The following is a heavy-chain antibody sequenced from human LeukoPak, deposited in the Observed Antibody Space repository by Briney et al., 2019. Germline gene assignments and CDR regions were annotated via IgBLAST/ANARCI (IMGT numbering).Heavy chain of an antibody. Sequence: GGSLRLSCAASGFTFSSYAMSWLRQAPGKGLEWVSAISGSGGSTYYADSVKGRFTISRDNSKNTLYLQMNSLRAEDTAVYYCAKAVDYGRHYYFDYWGQGTLVTVSS. D-gene: IGHD4-17*01. CDR1: GFTFSSYA. CDR2: ISGSGGST. CDR3: AKAVDYGRHYYFDY. J-gene: IGHJ4*02. V-gene: IGHV3-23*01.